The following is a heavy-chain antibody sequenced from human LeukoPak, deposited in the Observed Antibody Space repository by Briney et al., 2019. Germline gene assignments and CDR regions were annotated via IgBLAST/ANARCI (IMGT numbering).Heavy chain of an antibody. J-gene: IGHJ6*03. V-gene: IGHV4-59*12. CDR3: ARGRVRGVIRYYYYMDV. D-gene: IGHD3-10*01. CDR2: IYYSGST. Sequence: PSETLSLTCTVSGGSISSYYWSWIRQPPGKGLEWIGYIYYSGSTNYNPSLKSRVTISVDTSKNQFSLKLSSVTAADTAVYYCARGRVRGVIRYYYYMDVWGKGTTVTVSS. CDR1: GGSISSYY.